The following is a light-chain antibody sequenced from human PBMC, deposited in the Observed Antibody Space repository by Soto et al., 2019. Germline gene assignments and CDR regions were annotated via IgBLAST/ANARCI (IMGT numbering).Light chain of an antibody. Sequence: EIVMTQSPATLSVSPGERATLSCRASPGISNNLAWYQQKLGQAPRLLIYAASTRATGIPARFSGSGFGTEFTLTISSLQSEDSAVYYCQQYNDWPPLTFGGGTKVEIK. V-gene: IGKV3-15*01. CDR2: AAS. CDR1: PGISNN. J-gene: IGKJ4*01. CDR3: QQYNDWPPLT.